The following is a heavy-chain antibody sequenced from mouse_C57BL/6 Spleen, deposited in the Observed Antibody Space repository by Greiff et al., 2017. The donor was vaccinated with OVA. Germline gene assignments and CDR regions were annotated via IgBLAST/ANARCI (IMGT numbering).Heavy chain of an antibody. D-gene: IGHD1-1*01. CDR1: GYTFTSYW. J-gene: IGHJ1*03. CDR2: IDPNSGGT. CDR3: AREGDYYGSSRGYFDV. Sequence: QVQLQQPGAELVKPGASVKLSCKASGYTFTSYWMHWVKQRPGRGLEWIGRIDPNSGGTKYNEKFKSKATLTVDKPSSTAYMQRSSLTSEDSAVYYCAREGDYYGSSRGYFDVWGTGTTVTVSS. V-gene: IGHV1-72*01.